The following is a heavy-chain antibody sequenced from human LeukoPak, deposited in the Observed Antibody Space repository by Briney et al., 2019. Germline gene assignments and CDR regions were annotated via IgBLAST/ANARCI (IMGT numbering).Heavy chain of an antibody. J-gene: IGHJ6*02. CDR1: GGTFRSYG. V-gene: IGHV1-69*13. CDR2: IIPILGTA. D-gene: IGHD2-2*01. CDR3: ARGLYCSSSTSCYDYGMDV. Sequence: SVKVSCKASGGTFRSYGLNWVRQAPGQGLEWMGGIIPILGTAKYAQKLQGRVTITADESTSTAYMELSSLRYEDTAVYYCARGLYCSSSTSCYDYGMDVWGQGTTVTVSS.